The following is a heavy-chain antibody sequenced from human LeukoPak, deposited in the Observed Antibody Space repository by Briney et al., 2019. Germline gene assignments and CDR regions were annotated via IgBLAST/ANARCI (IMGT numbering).Heavy chain of an antibody. CDR2: IYYSGST. D-gene: IGHD3-22*01. CDR1: GGSISSYY. Sequence: PSETLSLTCTVSGGSISSYYWSWIRQPPGKGLEWIGYIYYSGSTNYNPSLKSRVTISVDTSKNQFSLKLSSVTAADTAVYYCARGGYDSGGYYQTGYDYWGQGTLVTVSS. J-gene: IGHJ4*02. CDR3: ARGGYDSGGYYQTGYDY. V-gene: IGHV4-59*01.